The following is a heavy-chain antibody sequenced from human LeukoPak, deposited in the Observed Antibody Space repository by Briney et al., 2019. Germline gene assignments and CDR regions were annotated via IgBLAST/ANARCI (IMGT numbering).Heavy chain of an antibody. CDR1: GFTFSIYA. D-gene: IGHD5-24*01. Sequence: GGSLRLSCAASGFTFSIYAMSWVRQAPGKGLEWVSAISGSGGSTYYADSVKGRFTISRDNSKNTLYLQMNSLRAEDTAVYYCAHTLRGVVATNFDYWGQGTLVTVSS. CDR2: ISGSGGST. J-gene: IGHJ4*02. V-gene: IGHV3-23*01. CDR3: AHTLRGVVATNFDY.